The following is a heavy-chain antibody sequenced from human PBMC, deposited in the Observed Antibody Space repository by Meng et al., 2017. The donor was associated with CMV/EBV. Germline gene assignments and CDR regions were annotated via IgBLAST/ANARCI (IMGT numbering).Heavy chain of an antibody. CDR3: AREDACY. CDR2: ISYDGSNK. J-gene: IGHJ4*02. Sequence: VRGVESGGGAVQPGRSLRLSCAASGFTFSSYAMHWVRQAPGKGLEWVAVISYDGSNKYYADSVKGRFTISRDNSKNTLYLQMNSLRAEDTAVYYCAREDACYWGQGTLVTVSS. V-gene: IGHV3-30-3*01. CDR1: GFTFSSYA.